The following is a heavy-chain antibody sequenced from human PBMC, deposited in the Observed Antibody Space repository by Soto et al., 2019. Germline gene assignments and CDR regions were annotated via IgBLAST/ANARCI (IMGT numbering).Heavy chain of an antibody. D-gene: IGHD3-10*01. V-gene: IGHV3-11*01. CDR3: ARPNGESMRYYHDMDV. Sequence: QVQLVESGGGLVKPGGSLTLSCVASGFTFSDYYMAWIRQTPGKGLEWVSYTSVDGGDRFYADSVKGRFTISRDNARKSLSLQMNSLRDEDTAVYYCARPNGESMRYYHDMDVWGQGTTVIVSS. CDR2: TSVDGGDR. J-gene: IGHJ6*02. CDR1: GFTFSDYY.